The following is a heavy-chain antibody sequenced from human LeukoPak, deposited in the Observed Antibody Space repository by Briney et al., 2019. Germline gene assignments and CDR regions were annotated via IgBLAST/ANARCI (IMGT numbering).Heavy chain of an antibody. Sequence: EASVKVSCKASGYTFTSYDINWVRQATGQGLEWMGWINPNSGGTNYAQKFQGRVTMTRDTSISTAYMELSRLRSDDTAVYYCARGRLVGANSYYYYYGMDVWGQGTTVTVSS. CDR3: ARGRLVGANSYYYYYGMDV. J-gene: IGHJ6*02. CDR2: INPNSGGT. V-gene: IGHV1-2*02. D-gene: IGHD1-26*01. CDR1: GYTFTSYD.